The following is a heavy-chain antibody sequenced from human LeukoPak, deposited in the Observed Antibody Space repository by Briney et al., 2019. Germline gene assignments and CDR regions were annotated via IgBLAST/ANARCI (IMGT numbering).Heavy chain of an antibody. J-gene: IGHJ5*02. CDR3: ARDLRGYSYGPWFDP. V-gene: IGHV4-34*01. CDR2: INHSGST. D-gene: IGHD5-18*01. Sequence: SETLSLTCAVYGGSFSGYYWSWIRQPPGKGLEWIGEINHSGSTNYNPSLKSRVTISVDTSKNQFSLKLSSVTAADTAVYYCARDLRGYSYGPWFDPWGQGTLVTVSS. CDR1: GGSFSGYY.